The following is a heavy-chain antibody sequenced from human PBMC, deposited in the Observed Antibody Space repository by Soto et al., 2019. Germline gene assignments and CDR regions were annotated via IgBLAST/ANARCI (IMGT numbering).Heavy chain of an antibody. CDR1: GFTFSSYG. CDR2: ISYDGSNK. CDR3: AKDDVLYSNYVGSPWD. Sequence: QVQLVESGGGVVQPGRSLRLSCAASGFTFSSYGMHWVRQAPGKGVEWVAVISYDGSNKYYADSVKGRFTISRDNSKNTLYLQMNSLRAEDTAVYYCAKDDVLYSNYVGSPWDWGQGTLVTVSS. J-gene: IGHJ4*02. D-gene: IGHD4-4*01. V-gene: IGHV3-30*18.